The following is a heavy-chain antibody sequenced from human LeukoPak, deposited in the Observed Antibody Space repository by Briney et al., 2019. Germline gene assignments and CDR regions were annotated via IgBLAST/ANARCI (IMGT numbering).Heavy chain of an antibody. Sequence: PSETLSLTCTVSGGSISSGDYYWSWIRQPPGKDLESIGYIYYSGSTYYNPSLKSRITISIDTSKNQFSLKLSSVTAADTAVYYCARMWGQVWIHPWGQGTLVTVSS. V-gene: IGHV4-30-4*01. CDR3: ARMWGQVWIHP. CDR1: GGSISSGDYY. CDR2: IYYSGST. J-gene: IGHJ5*02. D-gene: IGHD1-26*01.